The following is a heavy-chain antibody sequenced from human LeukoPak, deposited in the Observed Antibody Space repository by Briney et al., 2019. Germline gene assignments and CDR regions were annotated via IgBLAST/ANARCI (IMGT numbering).Heavy chain of an antibody. J-gene: IGHJ4*02. V-gene: IGHV4-59*06. Sequence: PSETLSLTCTVSGGSISSYYWSWIRQHPGKGLEWIGYIYYSGSTYYNPSLKSRVTISVDTSKNQFSLKLSSVTAADTAVYYCAARASYYYGSGIDYWGQGTLVTVSS. CDR1: GGSISSYY. D-gene: IGHD3-10*01. CDR3: AARASYYYGSGIDY. CDR2: IYYSGST.